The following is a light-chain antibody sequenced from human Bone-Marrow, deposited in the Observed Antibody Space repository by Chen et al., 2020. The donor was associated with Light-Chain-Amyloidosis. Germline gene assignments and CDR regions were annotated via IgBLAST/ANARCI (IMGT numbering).Light chain of an antibody. CDR2: WAS. CDR1: QSVLYSSNNNNY. J-gene: IGKJ2*01. CDR3: QQYFRTPLT. V-gene: IGKV4-1*01. Sequence: IAMNQSPDSLAVSLGERATINCTSTQSVLYSSNNNNYLAWYQQKPGQPPRLLIYWASTRESGVPDRCSGSGSGTDFPLTIRSLQAEDVAVYYCQQYFRTPLTVGQGTKLEIK.